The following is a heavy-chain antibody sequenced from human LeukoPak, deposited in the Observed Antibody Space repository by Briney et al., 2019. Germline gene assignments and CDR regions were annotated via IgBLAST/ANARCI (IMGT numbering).Heavy chain of an antibody. J-gene: IGHJ4*02. D-gene: IGHD6-6*01. CDR2: INPNTGGT. Sequence: ASVKVSCKASGYTFTGYYMHWVRQAPGQGLEWMGWINPNTGGTNYVQKFQGRVTMTRDTSISTAYMELSRLRSDDTAVYYCARWGSSFDLRYWGQGTLVTVSS. CDR3: ARWGSSFDLRY. CDR1: GYTFTGYY. V-gene: IGHV1-2*02.